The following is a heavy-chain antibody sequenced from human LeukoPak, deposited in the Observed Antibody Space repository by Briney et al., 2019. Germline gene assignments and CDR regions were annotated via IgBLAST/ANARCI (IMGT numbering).Heavy chain of an antibody. J-gene: IGHJ4*02. CDR1: GFTFSNYA. CDR3: AKWGDYDVLTGYYVSDY. D-gene: IGHD3-9*01. Sequence: SGGFLRLSCAASGFTFSNYAMSWVRQAPGKGLEWVSAITGSGSGIYYADSMKSRFTISRDNSKNTLYLQINSLRAEDTAVYYCAKWGDYDVLTGYYVSDYWGQGTLVTVSS. CDR2: ITGSGSGI. V-gene: IGHV3-23*01.